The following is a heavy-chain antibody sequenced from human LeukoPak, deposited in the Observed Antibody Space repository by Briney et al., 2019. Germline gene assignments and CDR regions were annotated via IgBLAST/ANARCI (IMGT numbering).Heavy chain of an antibody. J-gene: IGHJ3*02. CDR1: GFTFDDYA. CDR2: ISWNSGSI. V-gene: IGHV3-9*01. CDR3: AREGRVGSGWYGGAFDI. D-gene: IGHD6-19*01. Sequence: GRSLRLSCAASGFTFDDYAMHWVRQAPGKGLEWVSGISWNSGSIGYADSVKGRFTISRDNAKNVLYLQMNSLRAEDTAVYYCAREGRVGSGWYGGAFDIWGQGTLVTVSS.